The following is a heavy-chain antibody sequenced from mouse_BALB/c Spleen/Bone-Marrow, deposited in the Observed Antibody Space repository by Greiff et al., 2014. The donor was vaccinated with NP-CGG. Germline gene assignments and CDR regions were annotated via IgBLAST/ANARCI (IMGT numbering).Heavy chain of an antibody. Sequence: VQLQQSGPELVKPGASVKISCKASGYSFTGYFMNWVKQSHGKSLEWIGRINPYNGDTFYNQKFKGKATLTVVKSSSTAHMELLSLTSEDSAVYYCEKGYGNYDYAMDYWGQGTSVTVSS. J-gene: IGHJ4*01. CDR3: EKGYGNYDYAMDY. V-gene: IGHV1-37*01. D-gene: IGHD2-10*02. CDR1: GYSFTGYF. CDR2: INPYNGDT.